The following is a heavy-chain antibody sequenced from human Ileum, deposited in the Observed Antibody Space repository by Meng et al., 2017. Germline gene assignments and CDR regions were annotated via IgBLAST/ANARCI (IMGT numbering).Heavy chain of an antibody. V-gene: IGHV4-34*01. CDR2: INHGGGT. CDR1: GGSFSGFY. J-gene: IGHJ4*02. D-gene: IGHD3-22*01. Sequence: QVQLKEWGEQLLRPSETLSLTCAVYGGSFSGFYWSWIRQSPEKGLEWIGEINHGGGTNYNPSLSSRVTISVDTSKNQFSLKVNSVTAADTAFYYCARVDFRGDSRDSSGLGLWGQGTLVTVSS. CDR3: ARVDFRGDSRDSSGLGL.